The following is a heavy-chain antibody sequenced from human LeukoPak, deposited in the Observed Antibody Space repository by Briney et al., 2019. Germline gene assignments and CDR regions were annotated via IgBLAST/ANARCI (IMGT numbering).Heavy chain of an antibody. J-gene: IGHJ3*02. Sequence: GGSLRLSCVVSGFSISSHAMSWVRQAPGTGLDWVSSITAGAGSTYYADSVKGRFTISRDDSKNTLYLQMNSLRAEDTAIYYCAKVSFHIRGSPDAFDIWGQGTMVTVSS. CDR2: ITAGAGST. D-gene: IGHD2-21*01. V-gene: IGHV3-23*01. CDR1: GFSISSHA. CDR3: AKVSFHIRGSPDAFDI.